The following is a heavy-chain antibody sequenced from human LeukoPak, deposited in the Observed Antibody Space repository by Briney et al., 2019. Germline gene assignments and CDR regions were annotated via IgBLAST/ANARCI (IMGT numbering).Heavy chain of an antibody. D-gene: IGHD2-15*01. CDR2: TYYRSKWYN. Sequence: SQTLSLTCAISGDSVSSNSAAWNWIRQSPSRGLEWLGRTYYRSKWYNDYAVSVKSRITINPDTSKNQFSLKLSSVTAADTAVYYCASSGRPDYWGQGTLVTVSS. CDR3: ASSGRPDY. CDR1: GDSVSSNSAA. J-gene: IGHJ4*02. V-gene: IGHV6-1*01.